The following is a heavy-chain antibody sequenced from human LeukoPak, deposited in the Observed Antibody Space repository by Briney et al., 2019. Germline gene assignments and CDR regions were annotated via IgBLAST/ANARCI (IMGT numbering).Heavy chain of an antibody. D-gene: IGHD2-15*01. J-gene: IGHJ4*02. Sequence: GESLKISCKGSRYSFTSYWIGWVRQMPCKGLEWMGIIYPGDSDTRYSPSFQGQVTISADKSISTAYLQWNSLKASDTAMYYCARFVGACSGGSCYSDYWVQGTLVTVSS. CDR3: ARFVGACSGGSCYSDY. CDR1: RYSFTSYW. CDR2: IYPGDSDT. V-gene: IGHV5-51*01.